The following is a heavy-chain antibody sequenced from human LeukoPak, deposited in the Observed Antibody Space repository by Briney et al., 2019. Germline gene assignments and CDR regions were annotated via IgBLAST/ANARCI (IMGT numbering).Heavy chain of an antibody. CDR3: ARDRGDGYNTFDY. J-gene: IGHJ4*02. CDR1: GGSIGSYY. V-gene: IGHV4-59*01. CDR2: TYNSKYYSGST. D-gene: IGHD5-24*01. Sequence: SETLSLTCTVSGGSIGSYYWSWVRQPPGKGLEWIGYTYNSKYYSGSTNYNPSLKSRVTISLDTSKKQFSLTLTSVTAADTAVYYCARDRGDGYNTFDYWGQGTLVTVSS.